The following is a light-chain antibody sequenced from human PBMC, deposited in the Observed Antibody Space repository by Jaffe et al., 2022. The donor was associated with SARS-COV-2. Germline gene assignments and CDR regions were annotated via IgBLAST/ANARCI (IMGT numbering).Light chain of an antibody. Sequence: DIVMTQSPDSLAVSLGGRATINCKSSQSILYSSNNKNYLAWYQQKPGQPPKLLINWASTRESGVPDRFSGSGSGTDFTLTISSLQAEDVAVYYCQQYYANLYTFGQGTKLEIK. V-gene: IGKV4-1*01. CDR3: QQYYANLYT. J-gene: IGKJ2*01. CDR1: QSILYSSNNKNY. CDR2: WAS.